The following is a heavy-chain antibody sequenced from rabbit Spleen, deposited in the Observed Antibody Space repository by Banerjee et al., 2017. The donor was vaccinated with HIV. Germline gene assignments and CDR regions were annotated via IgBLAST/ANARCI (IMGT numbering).Heavy chain of an antibody. V-gene: IGHV1S40*01. CDR1: GVSFSSNHY. CDR2: IEGGSSAFS. J-gene: IGHJ4*01. D-gene: IGHD1-1*01. CDR3: ARTWGANSDYWDL. Sequence: QSLEESGGGLVKPGASLTLTCTASGVSFSSNHYMCWVRQAPGKGLEWIACIEGGSSAFSYFASWAKGRFTISKTSSTTVTLQMPSLTAADTATYFCARTWGANSDYWDLWGPGTLVTVS.